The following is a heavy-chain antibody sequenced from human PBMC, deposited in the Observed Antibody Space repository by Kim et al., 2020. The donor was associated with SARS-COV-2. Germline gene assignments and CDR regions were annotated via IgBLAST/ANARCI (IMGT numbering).Heavy chain of an antibody. V-gene: IGHV3-30*18. CDR3: SKALFES. CDR1: GFTFSNYG. J-gene: IGHJ4*02. Sequence: GGSLRLSCAASGFTFSNYGMHWVRQAPGKGLEWVAVISYDGSSKYYADSVKGQFTISRYSYKNTLYLQMNMLRAENTAMYDCSKALFESLVQGTLVTVSS. CDR2: ISYDGSSK.